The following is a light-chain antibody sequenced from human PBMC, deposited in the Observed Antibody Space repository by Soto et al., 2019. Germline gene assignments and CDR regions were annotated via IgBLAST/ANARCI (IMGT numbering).Light chain of an antibody. J-gene: IGLJ2*01. CDR1: SFNIGSNT. CDR3: AAWDDSLKGVV. CDR2: NNN. V-gene: IGLV1-44*01. Sequence: QSVLTQPPSASGTPGQRVTISCSGSSFNIGSNTVNWYQQLPGTAPKLLMYNNNQRPSGVPDRFSGSKSGTSVSLAISGLQSEDEAAYYCAAWDDSLKGVVFGGGTQLTVL.